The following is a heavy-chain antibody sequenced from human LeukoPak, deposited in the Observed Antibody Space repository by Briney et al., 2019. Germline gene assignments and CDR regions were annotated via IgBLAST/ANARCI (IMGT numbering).Heavy chain of an antibody. V-gene: IGHV4-34*01. D-gene: IGHD6-13*01. CDR1: GGSFSGYY. Sequence: SETLSLTCAVYGGSFSGYYWSWIRQPPGKGLEWIGEINHSGSTNYNPSLKSRVTISVDTSKNQFSLKLSSVTAADTAVYYCARNQAAALDYWGQGTLVTVSS. J-gene: IGHJ4*02. CDR3: ARNQAAALDY. CDR2: INHSGST.